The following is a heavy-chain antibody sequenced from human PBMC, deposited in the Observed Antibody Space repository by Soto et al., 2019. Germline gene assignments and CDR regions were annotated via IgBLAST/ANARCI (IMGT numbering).Heavy chain of an antibody. V-gene: IGHV4-59*08. CDR1: GGSISSYY. J-gene: IGHJ4*02. CDR3: ACGGAPPGLGY. CDR2: IYYSGST. Sequence: QVQLQESGPGLVKPSETLSLTCTVSGGSISSYYWSWIRQPPGKGLEWIGYIYYSGSTNYNPSLKXSVTISVDTSKNQFSLTLSSVTAADPAAYYCACGGAPPGLGYWGQGTLVTVSS. D-gene: IGHD2-21*01.